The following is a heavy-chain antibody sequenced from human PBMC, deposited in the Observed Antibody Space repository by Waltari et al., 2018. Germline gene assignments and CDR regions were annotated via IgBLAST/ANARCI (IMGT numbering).Heavy chain of an antibody. V-gene: IGHV3-49*04. CDR2: IRSEAYGGLP. D-gene: IGHD2-8*01. CDR1: GFIVGDYA. J-gene: IGHJ6*02. Sequence: EVQLVESGGDLKQPGRSLRLSCIGSGFIVGDYALSWVRQAPGKGLEWVGFIRSEAYGGLPEYAASVKDRVIISRDDSKNILYLQINSLKTEDTAVYYCTAGVYGMDVWGPGTTVTVS. CDR3: TAGVYGMDV.